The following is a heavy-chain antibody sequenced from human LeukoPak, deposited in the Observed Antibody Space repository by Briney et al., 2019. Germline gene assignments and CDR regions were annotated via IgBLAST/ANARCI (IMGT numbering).Heavy chain of an antibody. CDR1: GGSISSYY. CDR2: IYTSGST. J-gene: IGHJ4*02. D-gene: IGHD3-10*01. CDR3: ARERRIRGVRVDY. Sequence: PSETLSLTCSVSGGSISSYYWSWIRQPAGKGLEWIGRIYTSGSTNYNPSLKSRVTISVDTSKDQFSLKLSSVTAADTAVYYCARERRIRGVRVDYWGQGTLVTVSS. V-gene: IGHV4-4*07.